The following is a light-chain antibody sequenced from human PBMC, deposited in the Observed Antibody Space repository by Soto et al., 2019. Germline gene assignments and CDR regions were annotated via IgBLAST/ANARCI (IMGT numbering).Light chain of an antibody. V-gene: IGLV1-40*01. J-gene: IGLJ2*01. CDR2: GNI. Sequence: QSVLTQPPSVSGAPGQRVTISCTGSRSNIGTGYDVHWYQQVPGTAPKLLLYGNINRPSGVPDRFSGSKSGTSASLAITGLQADDEADYYCQSYDSSLTVVFGGGTKLTVL. CDR1: RSNIGTGYD. CDR3: QSYDSSLTVV.